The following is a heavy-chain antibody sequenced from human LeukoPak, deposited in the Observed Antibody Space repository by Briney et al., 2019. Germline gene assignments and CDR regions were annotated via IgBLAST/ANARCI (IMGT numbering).Heavy chain of an antibody. Sequence: ASVKVSCKASGYTFTSYGISWVRQAPGQGLEWMGWISAYNGNTSYAQKLQGRVTMTTDTSTSTAYMELRSLRSDDTAVYYCARDCSSTSCYDYYYYYGMDVWGQGTTVTVSS. CDR1: GYTFTSYG. D-gene: IGHD2-2*01. CDR3: ARDCSSTSCYDYYYYYGMDV. V-gene: IGHV1-18*04. J-gene: IGHJ6*02. CDR2: ISAYNGNT.